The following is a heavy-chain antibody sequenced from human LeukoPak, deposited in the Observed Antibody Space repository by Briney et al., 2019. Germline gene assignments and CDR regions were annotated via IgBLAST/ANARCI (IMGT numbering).Heavy chain of an antibody. D-gene: IGHD6-19*01. V-gene: IGHV3-23*01. CDR3: AKVGSSGWYAMDV. J-gene: IGHJ6*02. CDR2: ISGSGGSA. CDR1: GLTFTYYA. Sequence: GGSLRLSCTASGLTFTYYAMTWVRQAPGKGLEWVSLISGSGGSAKYADSVKGRFTISRDNSKNTLFLQMSSLRAEDTAIYYCAKVGSSGWYAMDVWGRGTPVTVS.